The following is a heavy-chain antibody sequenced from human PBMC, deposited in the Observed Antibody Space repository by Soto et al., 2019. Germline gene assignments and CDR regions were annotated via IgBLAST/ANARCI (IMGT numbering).Heavy chain of an antibody. Sequence: ASVKVSCKASGYTFTTYYMYWVRQAPGQGLEWMGIINPSGGSTSFAQKFQGRVTMTRDTSTSTVYMELISLTSEDTAVYYCARDLRYSSSWYVDSNWFDPWGQGTLVTVSS. V-gene: IGHV1-46*01. CDR1: GYTFTTYY. D-gene: IGHD6-13*01. CDR3: ARDLRYSSSWYVDSNWFDP. J-gene: IGHJ5*02. CDR2: INPSGGST.